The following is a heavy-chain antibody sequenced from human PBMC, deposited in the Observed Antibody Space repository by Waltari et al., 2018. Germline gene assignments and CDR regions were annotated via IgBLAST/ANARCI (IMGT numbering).Heavy chain of an antibody. Sequence: QVQLQQWGAGLLKPSETLSLTCAVYGGSFSGYYWSWIRQPPGKGLEWIGEINHSGSTNYNPSLKSRVTISVDTSKNQFSLKLSSVTAADTAVYANCSSTSCPGGYWGQGTLVTVSS. CDR2: INHSGST. D-gene: IGHD2-2*01. J-gene: IGHJ4*02. CDR1: GGSFSGYY. V-gene: IGHV4-34*01. CDR3: CSSTSCPGGY.